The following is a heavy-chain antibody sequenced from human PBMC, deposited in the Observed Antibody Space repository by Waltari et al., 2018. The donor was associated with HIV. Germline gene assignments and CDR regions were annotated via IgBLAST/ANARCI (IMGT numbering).Heavy chain of an antibody. CDR2: FDPEDGET. CDR1: GYTLTELS. V-gene: IGHV1-24*01. J-gene: IGHJ6*02. Sequence: QVQLVQSGAEVKKPGASVKVSCKVSGYTLTELSMHWVRQAPGKGLEWMGGFDPEDGETIYAQKFQGRVTMTEDTSTDTAYMELSSLRSEDTAVYYCATQWGPDTAMVTAPYYYYGMDVWGQGTTVTVSS. CDR3: ATQWGPDTAMVTAPYYYYGMDV. D-gene: IGHD5-18*01.